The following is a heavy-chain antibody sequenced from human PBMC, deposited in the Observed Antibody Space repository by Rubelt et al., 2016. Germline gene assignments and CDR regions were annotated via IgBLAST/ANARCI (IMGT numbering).Heavy chain of an antibody. V-gene: IGHV1-46*01. CDR1: GYTFTSYY. Sequence: QVQLVQSGAEVKKPGASVKVSCKASGYTFTSYYMHWVRQAPGQGLEWMGIINPSGGSTSYGQKFQGRVTMTTDTSTSTAYMELRSLRSDDTAVYYCARERDDYGDYWGQGTLVTVSS. CDR3: ARERDDYGDY. J-gene: IGHJ4*02. D-gene: IGHD5-24*01. CDR2: INPSGGST.